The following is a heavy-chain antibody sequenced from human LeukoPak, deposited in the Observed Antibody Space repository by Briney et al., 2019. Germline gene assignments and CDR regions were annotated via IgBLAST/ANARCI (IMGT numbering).Heavy chain of an antibody. CDR3: TRHLDYYGSGSYEY. CDR2: IHYSGST. D-gene: IGHD3-10*01. CDR1: GGSISGFH. J-gene: IGHJ4*02. V-gene: IGHV4-59*08. Sequence: PSETLSLTCTVSGGSISGFHWSWIRQPPGKGLEWIGYIHYSGSTDYNPSLKSRVTISVGTSKNQFSLKLSSVTAADTAVYYCTRHLDYYGSGSYEYWGQGTLVTVSS.